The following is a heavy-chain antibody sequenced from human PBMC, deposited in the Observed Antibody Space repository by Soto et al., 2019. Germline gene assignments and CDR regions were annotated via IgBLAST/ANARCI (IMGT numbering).Heavy chain of an antibody. V-gene: IGHV4-59*08. J-gene: IGHJ6*02. D-gene: IGHD3-10*01. CDR3: ATLDSRSGGYYYGMDV. CDR2: IYYSGGT. CDR1: GDSISSYY. Sequence: SETLSLTCTVSGDSISSYYWSWIRQPPGKGLEWIGYIYYSGGTNYNPSLKSRVTISVDTSLNQFSLQLSSVTAADTAVYYCATLDSRSGGYYYGMDVWGQGTTVTVSS.